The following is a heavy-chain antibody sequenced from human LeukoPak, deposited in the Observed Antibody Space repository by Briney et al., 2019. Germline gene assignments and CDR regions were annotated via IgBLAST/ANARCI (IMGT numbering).Heavy chain of an antibody. CDR1: GYSFTSNG. V-gene: IGHV1-18*01. D-gene: IGHD4-23*01. CDR2: ISAYNGNT. CDR3: ASAPFDYGGNPYFDY. Sequence: GASVKVSCKASGYSFTSNGISLVRQAPGQGLEWMGWISAYNGNTNYAQKLQGRVTMTTDTSTSTAYMELRSLRSDDTAVYYCASAPFDYGGNPYFDYWGQGTLVTVSS. J-gene: IGHJ4*02.